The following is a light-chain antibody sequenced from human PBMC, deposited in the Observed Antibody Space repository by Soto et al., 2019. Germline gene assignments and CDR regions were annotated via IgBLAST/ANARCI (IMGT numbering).Light chain of an antibody. V-gene: IGLV2-8*01. J-gene: IGLJ2*01. CDR2: DVS. Sequence: QSALTQPPSASGSPGQSVTISCTGTSSDVAGYNFVSWYQQHPGKAPKLIIYDVSKRPSGVPDRFSGSKSGNTASLTVSGLQAEDEADYYCNSYAGSNNFVVFGGGTKVTVL. CDR3: NSYAGSNNFVV. CDR1: SSDVAGYNF.